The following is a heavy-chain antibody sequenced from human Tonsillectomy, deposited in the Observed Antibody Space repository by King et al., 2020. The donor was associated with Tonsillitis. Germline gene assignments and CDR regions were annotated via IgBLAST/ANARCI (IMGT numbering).Heavy chain of an antibody. J-gene: IGHJ4*02. D-gene: IGHD2/OR15-2a*01. CDR3: VRGTTIPGTDY. V-gene: IGHV3-7*01. CDR1: GFTFNSYW. Sequence: VQLVESGGGLVQPGGSLRLSCAASGFTFNSYWMNWFRPAPGKGLEWVANIKEDGSETYYVGSVRGRFTISRDNANNSLSLQMNSLRAEDTAVYYCVRGTTIPGTDYWGQGTLVIVSS. CDR2: IKEDGSET.